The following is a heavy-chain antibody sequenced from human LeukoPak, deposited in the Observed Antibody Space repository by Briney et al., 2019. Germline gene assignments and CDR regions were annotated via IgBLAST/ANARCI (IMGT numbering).Heavy chain of an antibody. CDR1: GFTFSSYG. J-gene: IGHJ4*02. Sequence: PGGSLRLSCAASGFTFSSYGMHWVRQAPGKGLEWVAFIRYDGSNKYYADSVKGRFTISRDNSKNTLYLQMNSLRSEDTAVYYCARSRVAGPGFDYWGQGTLVTVSS. D-gene: IGHD6-19*01. CDR3: ARSRVAGPGFDY. V-gene: IGHV3-30*02. CDR2: IRYDGSNK.